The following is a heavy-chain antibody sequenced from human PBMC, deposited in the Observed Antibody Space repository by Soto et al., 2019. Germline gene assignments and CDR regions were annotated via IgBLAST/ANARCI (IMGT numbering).Heavy chain of an antibody. CDR2: ISSSSSYI. Sequence: EVQLVESGGGLVKPGGSLRLSCAASGFTFSSYSMNWVRQAPGKGLEWVSSISSSSSYIYYADSVKGRFTISRDNAKNSLYVQKNSLRAEDTAVYYCARGVIHCSSTSCYAFVGYYYYGIDVWGQGNTVTVSS. CDR3: ARGVIHCSSTSCYAFVGYYYYGIDV. V-gene: IGHV3-21*01. J-gene: IGHJ6*02. CDR1: GFTFSSYS. D-gene: IGHD2-2*01.